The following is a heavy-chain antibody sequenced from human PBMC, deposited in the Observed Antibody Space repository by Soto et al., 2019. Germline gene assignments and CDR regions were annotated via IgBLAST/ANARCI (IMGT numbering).Heavy chain of an antibody. D-gene: IGHD3-3*01. Sequence: SQTLSLTCAISGESVSSNIAAWNWIRQSPSGGLEWLGRTYYRSKWFSEYALSVKSRITINADTSKNQFSLQLSSVTLEDTAVYYCVRDGDGSGRTDFQYWGQGTLVTVSS. CDR2: TYYRSKWFS. J-gene: IGHJ4*02. CDR3: VRDGDGSGRTDFQY. V-gene: IGHV6-1*01. CDR1: GESVSSNIAA.